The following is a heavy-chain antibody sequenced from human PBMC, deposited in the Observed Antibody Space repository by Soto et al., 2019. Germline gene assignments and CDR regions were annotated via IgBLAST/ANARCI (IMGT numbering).Heavy chain of an antibody. CDR3: AGVFPQRLVLGGVDY. D-gene: IGHD6-13*01. CDR1: GFTFSGSW. CDR2: INDDGSAT. J-gene: IGHJ4*02. V-gene: IGHV3-7*01. Sequence: GGSLRLSCGASGFTFSGSWMSWVRQAPGKELECQEKINDDGSATYYVHSMNGRFIISRDNAKNSLYMQMNSLRAEDTAVYYCAGVFPQRLVLGGVDYWGQGTLVTVSS.